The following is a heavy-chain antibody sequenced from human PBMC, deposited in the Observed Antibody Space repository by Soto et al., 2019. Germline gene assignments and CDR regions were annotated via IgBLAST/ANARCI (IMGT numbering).Heavy chain of an antibody. Sequence: PGGSLTLSCAASGFTFSDYYMSWIRQAPGKGLEWVSYISSSSSYTNYADSVKGRFTISRDNAKNSLYLQMNNLRAEDTAVYYCARGRYSKYYGMDVWGQGTTVTVSS. J-gene: IGHJ6*02. CDR1: GFTFSDYY. D-gene: IGHD6-13*01. CDR3: ARGRYSKYYGMDV. CDR2: ISSSSSYT. V-gene: IGHV3-11*06.